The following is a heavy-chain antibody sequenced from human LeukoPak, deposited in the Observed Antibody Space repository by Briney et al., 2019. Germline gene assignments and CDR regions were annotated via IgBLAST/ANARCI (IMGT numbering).Heavy chain of an antibody. CDR2: ISENGGYP. J-gene: IGHJ4*02. CDR1: GCTFSNDA. Sequence: GGPLRLSCAGSGCTFSNDARSWVRRAPGKGRESGSGISENGGYPPYAASVKGRFTISRDTSNNTLYLEMNSLRAHDTAVYYCAKAVWHGRLSYYFDYWGQGTLVTVSS. V-gene: IGHV3-23*01. D-gene: IGHD2/OR15-2a*01. CDR3: AKAVWHGRLSYYFDY.